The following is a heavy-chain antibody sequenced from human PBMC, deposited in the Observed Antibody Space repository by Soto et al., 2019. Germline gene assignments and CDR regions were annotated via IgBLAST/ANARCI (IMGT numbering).Heavy chain of an antibody. J-gene: IGHJ4*02. V-gene: IGHV3-30-3*01. CDR3: ARAYVRYSSSAGTGY. D-gene: IGHD6-6*01. CDR1: GFTFSSYA. Sequence: QPGGSLRLSCAASGFTFSSYAMHWVRQAPGKGLEWVAVISYDGSNKYYADSVKGRFTISRDNSKNTLYLQMNSLRAEDTAVYYCARAYVRYSSSAGTGYWGQGTLVTVSS. CDR2: ISYDGSNK.